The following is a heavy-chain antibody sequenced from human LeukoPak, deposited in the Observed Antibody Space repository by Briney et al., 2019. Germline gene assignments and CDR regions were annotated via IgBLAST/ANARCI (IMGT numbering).Heavy chain of an antibody. CDR2: ISAYNGST. V-gene: IGHV1-18*01. CDR1: GYTFTSYG. D-gene: IGHD2-2*01. Sequence: ASVKVSCKASGYTFTSYGISWVRQAPGQGLEWMGWISAYNGSTNYAQKLQGRVTMTTDTSTSTAYMELRSLRSEDTAVYYCARGTALSGTSDYLDSWGQGTLVTVSS. J-gene: IGHJ4*02. CDR3: ARGTALSGTSDYLDS.